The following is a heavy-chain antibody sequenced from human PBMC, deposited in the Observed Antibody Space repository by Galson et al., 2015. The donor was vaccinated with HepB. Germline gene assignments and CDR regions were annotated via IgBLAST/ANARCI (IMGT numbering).Heavy chain of an antibody. J-gene: IGHJ3*02. CDR3: AKARCSSISCFDFDI. V-gene: IGHV3-23*01. Sequence: SLRLSCAGSGFTFRSYAMNWVRQAAGKGLEWVSAIGGTGGSIYYADSVKGRFTISRDNTKNTLYLQMNSLRAEDTAVYYCAKARCSSISCFDFDIWGQGTMVTVSS. CDR2: IGGTGGSI. CDR1: GFTFRSYA. D-gene: IGHD2-2*01.